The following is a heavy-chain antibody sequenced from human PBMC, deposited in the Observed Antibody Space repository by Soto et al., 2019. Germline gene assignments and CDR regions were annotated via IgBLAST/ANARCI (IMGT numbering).Heavy chain of an antibody. Sequence: PGGSLRLSCAASGFTFSSFWLSWVRQAPGKGLEWVAIIKTGGCKIYHVDSVKGRFSISRDNPKTSLFLQMNSLRVEDTAVYVYTSDRYPRFYHGSGSYPDYWGQGTPVTVSS. CDR3: TSDRYPRFYHGSGSYPDY. CDR2: IKTGGCKI. CDR1: GFTFSSFW. D-gene: IGHD3-10*01. J-gene: IGHJ4*02. V-gene: IGHV3-7*03.